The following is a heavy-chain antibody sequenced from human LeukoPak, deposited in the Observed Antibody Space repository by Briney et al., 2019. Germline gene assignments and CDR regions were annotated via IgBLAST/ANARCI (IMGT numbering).Heavy chain of an antibody. CDR1: GFTFTDHY. J-gene: IGHJ4*02. CDR3: AKDASYYYGSGSYYNVD. CDR2: ISGSGGST. Sequence: GSLRLSCAASGFTFTDHYMSWVRQAPGKGLEWGSTISGSGGSTYYADSVKGRFTISRDNSKNTLYLQMNSLRAEDTAVYYCAKDASYYYGSGSYYNVDWGQGTLVTVSS. D-gene: IGHD3-10*01. V-gene: IGHV3-23*01.